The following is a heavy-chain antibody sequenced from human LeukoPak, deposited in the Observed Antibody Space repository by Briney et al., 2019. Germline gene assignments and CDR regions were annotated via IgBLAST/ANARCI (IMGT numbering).Heavy chain of an antibody. CDR1: GGSFSGYY. J-gene: IGHJ4*02. V-gene: IGHV4-34*01. Sequence: SETLSLTCAVYGGSFSGYYWSWIRQPPGKGLEWIGEINHSGSTNYNPPLKSRVTISVDTSKNQFSLKLSSVTAADTAVYYCARIVRYYYDSSGYPSYWGQGTLVTVSS. D-gene: IGHD3-22*01. CDR3: ARIVRYYYDSSGYPSY. CDR2: INHSGST.